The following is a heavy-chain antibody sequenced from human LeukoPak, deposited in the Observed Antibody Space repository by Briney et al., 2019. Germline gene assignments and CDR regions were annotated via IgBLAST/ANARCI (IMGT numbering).Heavy chain of an antibody. Sequence: ASVKVSCKASGYTFTSYDINWVRQATGQGLEWMGWMNPNGGNTGYAQKFQGRVTMTRNTSISTAYMELSSLRSEDTAVYYCARVREYDILTGYYSFDYWGQGTLVTVSS. V-gene: IGHV1-8*01. J-gene: IGHJ4*02. D-gene: IGHD3-9*01. CDR1: GYTFTSYD. CDR3: ARVREYDILTGYYSFDY. CDR2: MNPNGGNT.